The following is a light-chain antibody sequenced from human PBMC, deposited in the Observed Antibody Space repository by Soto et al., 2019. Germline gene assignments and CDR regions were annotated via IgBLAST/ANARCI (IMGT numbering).Light chain of an antibody. V-gene: IGKV1-6*01. CDR1: QAIRND. CDR3: LQDYNYPRT. J-gene: IGKJ1*01. Sequence: AIQMTQSPSSLSASVGDRVTITCRASQAIRNDLGWYQQKPGKAPKLLIYDASSLQSGVPSRFSGSGSGTDFTHTISSLQPEDFATYYCLQDYNYPRTFGQGTKVEIK. CDR2: DAS.